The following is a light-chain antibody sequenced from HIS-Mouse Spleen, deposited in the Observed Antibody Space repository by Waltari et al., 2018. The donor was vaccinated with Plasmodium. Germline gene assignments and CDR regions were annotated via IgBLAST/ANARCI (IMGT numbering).Light chain of an antibody. V-gene: IGKV3-15*01. Sequence: EIVMTQSPATLSVSPGARATLSCRASQSVSSNLAWYQQKPGQAPRLLIYGASTGATGIPARFSGSGSGTEFTLTISSLQSEDFAVYYCQQYNNWSFTFGPGTKVDIK. J-gene: IGKJ3*01. CDR3: QQYNNWSFT. CDR1: QSVSSN. CDR2: GAS.